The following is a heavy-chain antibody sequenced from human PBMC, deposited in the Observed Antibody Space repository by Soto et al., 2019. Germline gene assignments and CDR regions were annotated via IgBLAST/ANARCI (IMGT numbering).Heavy chain of an antibody. Sequence: ASVKVSCKASGYTFTSYGISWARQAPGQGLEWMGWISAYNGNTNYAQKLQGRVTMTTDTSTSTAYMELRSLRSDDTAVYYCARVGAPGYSSGWYGYFQHWGQGTLVTVSS. J-gene: IGHJ1*01. D-gene: IGHD6-19*01. CDR1: GYTFTSYG. CDR3: ARVGAPGYSSGWYGYFQH. CDR2: ISAYNGNT. V-gene: IGHV1-18*01.